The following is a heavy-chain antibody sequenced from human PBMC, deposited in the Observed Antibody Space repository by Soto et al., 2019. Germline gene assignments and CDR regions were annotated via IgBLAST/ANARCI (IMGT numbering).Heavy chain of an antibody. D-gene: IGHD6-13*01. CDR2: IHYSGTT. CDR3: AAGEASSRNLAPYYLDF. CDR1: GGSMRNYF. V-gene: IGHV4-59*01. J-gene: IGHJ4*02. Sequence: SETLSLTCTVCGGSMRNYFWTWIRQPPGKGLEWIGYIHYSGTTSFFPSYNPSLRSRVPISEDTSKNQFSLKLLSVTTADTAVYFCAAGEASSRNLAPYYLDFWGQGTLVTVSS.